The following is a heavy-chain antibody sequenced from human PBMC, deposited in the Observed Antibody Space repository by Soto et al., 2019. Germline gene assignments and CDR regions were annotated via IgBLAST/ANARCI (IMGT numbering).Heavy chain of an antibody. D-gene: IGHD3-22*01. CDR1: GFTFSSYS. V-gene: IGHV3-21*01. J-gene: IGHJ5*02. Sequence: GGSLRLSCAASGFTFSSYSMNWVRQAPGKGLEWVSSISSSSSYIYYADAVKGRFTISRQNAKNSLYLQMKSMRAEDTAVYYCQRTIITYDSSGYNAWGQGTLVTVSS. CDR2: ISSSSSYI. CDR3: QRTIITYDSSGYNA.